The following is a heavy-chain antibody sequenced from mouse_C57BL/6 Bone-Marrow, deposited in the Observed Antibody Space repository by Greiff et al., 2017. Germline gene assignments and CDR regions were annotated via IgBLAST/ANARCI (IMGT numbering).Heavy chain of an antibody. CDR2: INPSSGYT. Sequence: VQLQQSGAELARPGASVKMSCKASGYTFTSYTMHWVKQRPGQGLEWIGYINPSSGYTKYNQKFKDKATLTADKSSSTAYMQLSILTSEDSAVXYCARCDYYGSVFAYWGQGTLVTVSA. J-gene: IGHJ3*01. D-gene: IGHD1-1*01. CDR1: GYTFTSYT. V-gene: IGHV1-4*01. CDR3: ARCDYYGSVFAY.